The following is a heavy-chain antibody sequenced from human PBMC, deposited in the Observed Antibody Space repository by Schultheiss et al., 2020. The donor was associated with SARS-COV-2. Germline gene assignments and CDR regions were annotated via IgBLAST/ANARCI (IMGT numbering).Heavy chain of an antibody. J-gene: IGHJ6*02. CDR3: ARSTSLSGTDYYYGMDV. CDR2: IIPIFGTA. CDR1: GGTFSSYA. D-gene: IGHD2-2*01. Sequence: SVKVSCKASGGTFSSYAISWVRQAPGQGLEWMGGIIPIFGTANYAQKFQGRVTITAEESTSTVYMELSSLRSEDTAVYYCARSTSLSGTDYYYGMDVWGQGTTVTVSS. V-gene: IGHV1-69*13.